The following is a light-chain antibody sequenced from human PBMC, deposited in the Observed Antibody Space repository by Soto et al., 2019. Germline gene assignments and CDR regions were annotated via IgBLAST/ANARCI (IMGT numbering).Light chain of an antibody. J-gene: IGLJ2*01. V-gene: IGLV1-40*01. CDR3: QSYGHSRGV. Sequence: QSVLTQPPSVSGAPGQRVTISCTGSSSNIGSGYDVYWYQHLPGTAPKLLIYGNTNRASGVPDRFSGSKSGTSASLAITGSQAEDEAHYYCQSYGHSRGVFGGGTKLTVL. CDR1: SSNIGSGYD. CDR2: GNT.